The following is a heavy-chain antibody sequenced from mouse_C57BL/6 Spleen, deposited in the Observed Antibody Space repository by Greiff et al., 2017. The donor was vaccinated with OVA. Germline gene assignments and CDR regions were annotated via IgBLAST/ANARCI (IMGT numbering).Heavy chain of an antibody. CDR1: GYSFTGYY. V-gene: IGHV1-42*01. CDR2: INPSTGGT. CDR3: ARSYYYGSSNYFDY. J-gene: IGHJ2*01. D-gene: IGHD1-1*01. Sequence: GYSFTGYYMNWVKQSPEKSLEWIGEINPSTGGTTYNQKFKAKATLTVDKSSSTAYMQLKSLTSEDSAVYYCARSYYYGSSNYFDYWGQGTTLTVSS.